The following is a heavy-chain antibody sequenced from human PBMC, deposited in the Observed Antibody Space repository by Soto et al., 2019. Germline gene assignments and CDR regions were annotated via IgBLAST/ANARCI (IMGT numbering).Heavy chain of an antibody. CDR2: ISAYNGNT. J-gene: IGHJ6*02. D-gene: IGHD6-19*01. CDR3: ARVEYSSGWYYYYGMDV. CDR1: GYTFTSYG. V-gene: IGHV1-18*04. Sequence: GASVKVSCKASGYTFTSYGISWVRQAPGQGLEWMGWISAYNGNTNYAQKLQGRVTMTTDTSTSTAYMELRSLRSDDTAVYYCARVEYSSGWYYYYGMDVWGLGTTVTVSS.